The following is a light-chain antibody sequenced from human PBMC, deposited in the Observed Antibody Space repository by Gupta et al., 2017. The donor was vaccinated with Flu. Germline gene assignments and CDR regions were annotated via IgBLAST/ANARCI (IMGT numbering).Light chain of an antibody. CDR1: QRRVYSDGNTY. CDR3: MQGKRWPYT. CDR2: KGS. V-gene: IGKV2-30*01. J-gene: IGKJ2*01. Sequence: VTLGQPASISCGSSQRRVYSDGNTYLNWFRQRPGQSPRRLIYKGSKRDCGVPDRFSGSGSGTDFALEISSVEAEDAGVYDCMQGKRWPYTFGQGTKLQIK.